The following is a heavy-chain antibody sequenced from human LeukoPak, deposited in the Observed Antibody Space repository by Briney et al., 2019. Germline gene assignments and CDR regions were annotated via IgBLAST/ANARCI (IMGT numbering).Heavy chain of an antibody. CDR1: GFAFRTYS. CDR2: ISSSSGSK. V-gene: IGHV3-48*02. D-gene: IGHD6-19*01. Sequence: GGSLRLSCGASGFAFRTYSMSWVRQAPGKGLEWVSYISSSSGSKHYADSVRGRFAISRDNAKNSLYLQMNSLRDEDTAVYYCARGRQWRGFDYWVQGALVTVSS. J-gene: IGHJ4*02. CDR3: ARGRQWRGFDY.